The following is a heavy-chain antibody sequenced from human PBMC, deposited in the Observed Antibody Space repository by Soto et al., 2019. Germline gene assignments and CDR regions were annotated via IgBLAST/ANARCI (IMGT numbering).Heavy chain of an antibody. V-gene: IGHV4-39*01. D-gene: IGHD1-26*01. Sequence: QLQLQESGPGLVKPSETLSLTCTVSGGSISSSSYYWGWIRQPPGKGLEWIGSIYYSGSTYYNPSLKGRATISVDTYKNQFSLQLSSVTAADTAVYYCARHSKAGATTIDDAFDIWGQGTMVTVSS. CDR2: IYYSGST. CDR3: ARHSKAGATTIDDAFDI. J-gene: IGHJ3*02. CDR1: GGSISSSSYY.